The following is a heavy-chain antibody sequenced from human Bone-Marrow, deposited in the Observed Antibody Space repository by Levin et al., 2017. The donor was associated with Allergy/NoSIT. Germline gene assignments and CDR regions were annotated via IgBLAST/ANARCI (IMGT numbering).Heavy chain of an antibody. J-gene: IGHJ4*02. D-gene: IGHD6-13*01. CDR2: IYSGGST. CDR1: GFTVSSNY. Sequence: GGSLRLSCAASGFTVSSNYMSWVRQAPGKGLEWVSVIYSGGSTYYADSVKGRFTISRDNSKNTLYLQMNSLRAEDTAVYYCARVLAAAGMGWGNRYFDYWGQGTLVTVSS. V-gene: IGHV3-53*01. CDR3: ARVLAAAGMGWGNRYFDY.